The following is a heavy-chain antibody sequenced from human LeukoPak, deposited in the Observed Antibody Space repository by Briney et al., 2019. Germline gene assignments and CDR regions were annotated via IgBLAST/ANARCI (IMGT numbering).Heavy chain of an antibody. J-gene: IGHJ4*02. CDR3: ATYRQVLLPFES. Sequence: GGSLRLSCAASGFTFSTFAMIWVRQPPGKGLEWVSSIFPSGGEIHYADSVRRRFTISRDNSKSTLPLQMNSLRAEETAIYYCATYRQVLLPFESWGEGGLVTVSS. CDR2: IFPSGGEI. D-gene: IGHD2-8*02. V-gene: IGHV3-23*01. CDR1: GFTFSTFA.